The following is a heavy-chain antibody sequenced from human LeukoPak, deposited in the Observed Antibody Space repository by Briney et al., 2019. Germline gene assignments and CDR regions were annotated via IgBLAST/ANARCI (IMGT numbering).Heavy chain of an antibody. Sequence: ASVKVSCKASGYTFTSHCISWVRQAPGQGLEWMGWINANNGNTNYAQKLQGRVTMTTDTSTRTAYMELRSLRSDDTAVYYCARGRWSAVVSFDYWGQGTLVTVSS. CDR1: GYTFTSHC. CDR2: INANNGNT. CDR3: ARGRWSAVVSFDY. D-gene: IGHD3-3*01. V-gene: IGHV1-18*01. J-gene: IGHJ4*02.